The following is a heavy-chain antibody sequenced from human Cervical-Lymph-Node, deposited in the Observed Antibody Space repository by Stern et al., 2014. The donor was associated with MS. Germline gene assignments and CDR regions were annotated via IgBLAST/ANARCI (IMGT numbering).Heavy chain of an antibody. CDR3: ARGATINDFDF. Sequence: QVQLLESGPGLVKPSQTVSLTCTVSGSSVSSSGYYWSWIRQHPGKGLEWIGYIYDPGSPYYSPSLKSRVTISLDTSKNRFSLRLSSVTAADTAVYFCARGATINDFDFWGQGTLVTVSS. CDR1: GSSVSSSGYY. CDR2: IYDPGSP. V-gene: IGHV4-31*03. J-gene: IGHJ4*02. D-gene: IGHD5-12*01.